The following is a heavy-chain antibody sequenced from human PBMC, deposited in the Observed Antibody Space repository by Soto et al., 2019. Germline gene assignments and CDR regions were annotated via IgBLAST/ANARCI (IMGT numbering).Heavy chain of an antibody. CDR1: GFTFDDYA. D-gene: IGHD6-13*01. V-gene: IGHV3-9*01. CDR3: AKVGYNSSWYGSTGWFDP. Sequence: GGSLRLSCAASGFTFDDYAMHWVRQAPGKGLEWVSGISWNSGSIGYADSVKGRFTISRDNAKNSLYLQMNSLRAEDTALYYCAKVGYNSSWYGSTGWFDPWGQGTLVTVSS. CDR2: ISWNSGSI. J-gene: IGHJ5*02.